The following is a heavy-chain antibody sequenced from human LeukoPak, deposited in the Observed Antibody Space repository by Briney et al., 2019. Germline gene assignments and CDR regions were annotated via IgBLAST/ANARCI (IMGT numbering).Heavy chain of an antibody. J-gene: IGHJ4*02. CDR1: GFTVSSNY. CDR3: ARRWDFDY. Sequence: PGGSLRLSCAASGFTVSSNYMSWVRQAAGKGLEWVSVIYSGGNTYYADSVKGRFTISRHNSKNTVYLHMKSQRPEDTAVHYCARRWDFDYWGQGTLVTVSS. V-gene: IGHV3-53*04. CDR2: IYSGGNT. D-gene: IGHD5-24*01.